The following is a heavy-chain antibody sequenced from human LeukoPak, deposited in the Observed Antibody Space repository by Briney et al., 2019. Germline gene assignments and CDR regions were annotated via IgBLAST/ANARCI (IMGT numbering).Heavy chain of an antibody. V-gene: IGHV3-21*04. D-gene: IGHD3-22*01. J-gene: IGHJ4*02. CDR3: AKAIAYFDSRGSPQGAFDY. CDR1: GFTFTRFN. CDR2: ITTSGTYI. Sequence: GGSLRLSCAASGFTFTRFNMNWVRQAPGKGLELVSSITTSGTYIYYADSVKGRFTISRDNAKNSLYLQMNSLRAEDTALYYCAKAIAYFDSRGSPQGAFDYWGQGTLVAVSS.